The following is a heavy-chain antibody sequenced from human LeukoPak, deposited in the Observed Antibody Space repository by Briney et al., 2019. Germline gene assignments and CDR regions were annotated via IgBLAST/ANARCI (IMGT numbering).Heavy chain of an antibody. J-gene: IGHJ6*03. CDR3: ARGDYGDYNYYYYMDV. CDR1: GYTFTSYD. Sequence: WASVKVSCKASGYTFTSYDINWVRQATGQGLEWMGWMNPNSGNTGYAQKFQGRVTITRNTSISTAYMELSSLRSEDTAVYYCARGDYGDYNYYYYMDVWGKGTTVTVSS. D-gene: IGHD4-17*01. CDR2: MNPNSGNT. V-gene: IGHV1-8*03.